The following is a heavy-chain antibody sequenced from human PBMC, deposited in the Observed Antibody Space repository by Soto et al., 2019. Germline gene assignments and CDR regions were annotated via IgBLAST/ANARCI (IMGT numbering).Heavy chain of an antibody. V-gene: IGHV4-34*01. CDR1: GGSFSCYY. D-gene: IGHD3-3*01. CDR2: IHHSGST. CDR3: SRVPGDFWSGYYSGNNWFGT. J-gene: IGHJ5*02. Sequence: SETLSLSCAVYGGSFSCYYWSWIRQPPGKGREWIGEIHHSGSTNYNPSLKSRVTISVDTSKNQFSLQLSSVTAEETAVYYCSRVPGDFWSGYYSGNNWFGTWGEGTLVTDS.